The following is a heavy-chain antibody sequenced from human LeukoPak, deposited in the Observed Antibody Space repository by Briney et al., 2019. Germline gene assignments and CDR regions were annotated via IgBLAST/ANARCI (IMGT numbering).Heavy chain of an antibody. V-gene: IGHV1-2*02. CDR3: AREGVDWNHSVYYFDY. Sequence: ASVKVSCKASVYTFTVYYMHWVRQAPGQGLEWMGWINPNSGGTNYAQKFQGRVTMTRDTSISTAYMELSRLRSDDTAVYYCAREGVDWNHSVYYFDYWGQGTLVTVSS. CDR1: VYTFTVYY. D-gene: IGHD1-1*01. CDR2: INPNSGGT. J-gene: IGHJ4*02.